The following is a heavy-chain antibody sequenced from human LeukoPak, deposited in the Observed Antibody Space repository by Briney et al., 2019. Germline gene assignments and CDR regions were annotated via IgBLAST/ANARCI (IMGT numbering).Heavy chain of an antibody. V-gene: IGHV1-2*02. J-gene: IGHJ3*02. D-gene: IGHD6-19*01. CDR3: AAEEVAADAFDI. CDR1: GYTFTGYY. CDR2: INPNSGGT. Sequence: ASVKVSCKASGYTFTGYYMHWVRQAPGQGLEWMGWINPNSGGTNYAQEFQGRVTMTRDTSISTAYMELSRLRSDDTAVYYCAAEEVAADAFDIWGQGTMVTVSS.